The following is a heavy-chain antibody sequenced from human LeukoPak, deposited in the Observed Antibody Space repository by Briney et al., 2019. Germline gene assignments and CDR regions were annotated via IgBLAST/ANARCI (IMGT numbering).Heavy chain of an antibody. D-gene: IGHD3-10*01. CDR3: VRSTGFGELFPFDY. CDR2: IGSSDTSI. J-gene: IGHJ4*02. Sequence: GVSLRLSCVTSGFTFSSYEMNWLRQAPGKVLHWVSHIGSSDTSIDYADSVKGRFTISRDNAKNSLFLQMNSLRAEDTAVYYCVRSTGFGELFPFDYWGQGTQVTVSS. CDR1: GFTFSSYE. V-gene: IGHV3-48*03.